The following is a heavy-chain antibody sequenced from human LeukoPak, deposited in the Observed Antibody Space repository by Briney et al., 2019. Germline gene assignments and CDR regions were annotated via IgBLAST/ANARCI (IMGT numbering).Heavy chain of an antibody. CDR3: ARKSLDKWVDP. J-gene: IGHJ5*02. V-gene: IGHV4-34*01. CDR1: GGSFSGYY. Sequence: SETLSLTCAVYGGSFSGYYWSWIRQPPGEGLEWIGEMNHSGSTNYNPSLKSRVTISVDTSKKQFSLKLSSVTAADTAVYYCARKSLDKWVDPWGQGTLVTVSS. CDR2: MNHSGST.